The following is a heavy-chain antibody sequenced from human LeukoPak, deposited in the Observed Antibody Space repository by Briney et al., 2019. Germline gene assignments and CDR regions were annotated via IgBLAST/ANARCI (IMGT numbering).Heavy chain of an antibody. CDR2: ISYDGSNK. D-gene: IGHD3-22*01. Sequence: GGSLRLSCAASGFTFSSYAMHWVRQAPGKGLEWVAVISYDGSNKYYADSVKGRFTISRDNSKNTLYLQMNSLRAEDTAVYYCAKVRPYYYDMAWDFDYWGQGTLVTVSS. CDR3: AKVRPYYYDMAWDFDY. CDR1: GFTFSSYA. J-gene: IGHJ4*02. V-gene: IGHV3-30*04.